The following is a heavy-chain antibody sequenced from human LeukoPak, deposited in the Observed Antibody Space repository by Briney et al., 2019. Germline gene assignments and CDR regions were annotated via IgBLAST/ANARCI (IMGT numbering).Heavy chain of an antibody. V-gene: IGHV1-69*05. CDR1: GGTFSSYA. CDR3: ARDQRLSSSWAFNWFDP. Sequence: SVKVSCKASGGTFSSYAISWVRQAPGQGLGWMGGIIPIFGTANYAQKFQGRVTITTDESTSTAYMELSSLRSEDTAVYYCARDQRLSSSWAFNWFDPWGQGTLVTVYS. D-gene: IGHD6-13*01. J-gene: IGHJ5*02. CDR2: IIPIFGTA.